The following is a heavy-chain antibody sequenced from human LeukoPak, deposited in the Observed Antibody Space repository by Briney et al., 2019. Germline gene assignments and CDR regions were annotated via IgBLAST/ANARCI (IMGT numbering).Heavy chain of an antibody. D-gene: IGHD2-15*01. CDR1: GLTFSSYA. CDR3: AKGAEYCSGGSCYSGEFDP. J-gene: IGHJ5*02. V-gene: IGHV3-23*01. Sequence: PGGSLRLSCAASGLTFSSYAMSWVRQAPGKGLEWVSAISGSGGSTYYADSVKGRFTISRDNSKNTLYLQMNSLRAEDTAVYYCAKGAEYCSGGSCYSGEFDPWGQGTLVTVSS. CDR2: ISGSGGST.